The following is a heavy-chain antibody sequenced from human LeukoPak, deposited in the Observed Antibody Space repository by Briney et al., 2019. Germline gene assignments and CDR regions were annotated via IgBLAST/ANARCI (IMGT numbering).Heavy chain of an antibody. CDR1: GYSISSGYY. D-gene: IGHD6-6*01. V-gene: IGHV4-38-2*02. CDR3: ERERSSSSDY. J-gene: IGHJ4*02. Sequence: SETLSLTCAVSGYSISSGYYWGWIRQPPGKGVEWIGSIYHSGSTYDNPSLKSRVTISVDTSKNQFSLKLSSVTATDAAIYYCERERSSSSDYWGQGTLVIVSS. CDR2: IYHSGST.